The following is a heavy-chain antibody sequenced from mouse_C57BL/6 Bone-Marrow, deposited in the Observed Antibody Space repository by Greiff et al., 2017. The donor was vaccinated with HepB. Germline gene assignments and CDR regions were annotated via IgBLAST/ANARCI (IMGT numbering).Heavy chain of an antibody. V-gene: IGHV14-3*01. Sequence: VQLQQSVAELVRPGASVKLSCTASGFNIKNTYMHWVKQRPEQGLEWIGRIDPANGNTKYAPKFQGKATITADTSSNTAYLQLSSLTSEDTAIYYCASTPYYGNWSFAYWGQGTLVTVSA. CDR2: IDPANGNT. CDR3: ASTPYYGNWSFAY. J-gene: IGHJ3*01. CDR1: GFNIKNTY. D-gene: IGHD2-10*01.